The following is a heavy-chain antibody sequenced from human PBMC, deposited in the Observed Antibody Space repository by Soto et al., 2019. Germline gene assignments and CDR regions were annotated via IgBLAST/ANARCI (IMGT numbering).Heavy chain of an antibody. CDR3: ARSGSSSLSSFDY. Sequence: PSETLSLTCTVSGGSISSYYWSWIRQPPGKGLEWIGYIYYSGSTNYNPSLKSRVTISVDTSKNQFSLKLSSVTAADTAVYYCARSGSSSLSSFDYWGQGTLVTVSS. V-gene: IGHV4-59*01. D-gene: IGHD6-6*01. CDR2: IYYSGST. J-gene: IGHJ4*02. CDR1: GGSISSYY.